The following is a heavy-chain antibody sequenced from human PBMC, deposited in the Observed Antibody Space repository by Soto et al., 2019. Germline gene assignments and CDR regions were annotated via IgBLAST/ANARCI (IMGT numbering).Heavy chain of an antibody. CDR2: IWYDGSNR. CDR1: GFTFSSYG. J-gene: IGHJ6*02. V-gene: IGHV3-33*01. D-gene: IGHD3-22*01. Sequence: PGGSLRLSCAASGFTFSSYGMHWVRQAPGKGLEWVAVIWYDGSNRYYADSVKGRFTISRDNSKNTLYLQMNSLRAEDTAVYYCARDIVVVTPTPYYYYYYGMDVWGQGTTVTVSS. CDR3: ARDIVVVTPTPYYYYYYGMDV.